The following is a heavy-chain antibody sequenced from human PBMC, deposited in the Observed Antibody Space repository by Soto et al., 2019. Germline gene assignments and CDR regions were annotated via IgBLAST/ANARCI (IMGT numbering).Heavy chain of an antibody. V-gene: IGHV3-30*03. CDR2: VSYDGRDE. J-gene: IGHJ4*02. Sequence: QVQLVESGGGVVQPGRSLRLSCAVSGFTFSSYGMHWVRQAPGMGLEWVAGVSYDGRDEFYADSVKGRFTISRDNSKSTLFLQMNSLRVEDTAVYYCARDCSGGSCYFDYWGQGTQVPVSS. CDR1: GFTFSSYG. D-gene: IGHD2-15*01. CDR3: ARDCSGGSCYFDY.